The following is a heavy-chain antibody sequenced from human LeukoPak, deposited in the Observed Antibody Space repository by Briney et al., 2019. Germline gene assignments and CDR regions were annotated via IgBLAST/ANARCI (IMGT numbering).Heavy chain of an antibody. CDR1: GFTVSSSY. D-gene: IGHD6-19*01. J-gene: IGHJ4*02. CDR3: ARVGVGTVAGNYFDD. V-gene: IGHV3-53*04. Sequence: GGSLRLSCTASGFTVSSSYMTWVRQAPGKGLDWVSLIYGGGDIFYSDSVKGRFTISRRNSENTLYLQMNNLRAEDTAVYYCARVGVGTVAGNYFDDWGQGTQLTVSS. CDR2: IYGGGDI.